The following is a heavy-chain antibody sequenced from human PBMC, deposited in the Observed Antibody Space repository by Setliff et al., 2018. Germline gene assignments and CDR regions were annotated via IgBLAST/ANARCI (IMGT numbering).Heavy chain of an antibody. D-gene: IGHD2-15*01. V-gene: IGHV3-21*01. Sequence: SLRLSCAASGLTLTPYTMTWVRQAPGKGPEWVSSISDTSAFIYYADSVKGRFTISRDNSKNTLYLQMNSLRPEDTAVYYCARTCSGSGCYAGLESWGQGTPVTVSS. CDR1: GLTLTPYT. J-gene: IGHJ4*02. CDR2: ISDTSAFI. CDR3: ARTCSGSGCYAGLES.